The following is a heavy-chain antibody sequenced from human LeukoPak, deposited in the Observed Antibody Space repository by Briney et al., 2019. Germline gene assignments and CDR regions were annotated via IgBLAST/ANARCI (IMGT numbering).Heavy chain of an antibody. CDR3: ARVRVGSYYYFDY. D-gene: IGHD1-26*01. J-gene: IGHJ4*02. CDR1: GYIFTSYY. CDR2: INPSGGST. V-gene: IGHV1-46*01. Sequence: ASVNVSCKASGYIFTSYYMYWVRQAPGQGLEWMGIINPSGGSTSYAQKFQGRVTMTRDTSTSTVYMELSSLRSEDTAVYYCARVRVGSYYYFDYWGQGTLVTVSS.